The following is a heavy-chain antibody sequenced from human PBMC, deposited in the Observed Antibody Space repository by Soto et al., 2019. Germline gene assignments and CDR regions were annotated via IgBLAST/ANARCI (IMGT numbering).Heavy chain of an antibody. J-gene: IGHJ4*02. Sequence: EVQLLESGGGLVQPGGSLRLSCAASGFTFSSYAMSWVRQAPGKGLEWVSAISGSGGSTYYADSVKGRFTISRDNTKNTLYLQMNSLRAEDTAVYYCAKDKEGYSSGWYRLFDSWGQGTLVTVSS. V-gene: IGHV3-23*01. D-gene: IGHD6-19*01. CDR2: ISGSGGST. CDR3: AKDKEGYSSGWYRLFDS. CDR1: GFTFSSYA.